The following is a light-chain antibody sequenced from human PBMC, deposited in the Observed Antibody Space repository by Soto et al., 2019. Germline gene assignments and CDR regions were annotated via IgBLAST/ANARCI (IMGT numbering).Light chain of an antibody. V-gene: IGLV1-51*01. CDR2: DNN. J-gene: IGLJ2*01. CDR1: SSNIRNNH. Sequence: QSVLTQPPSVSAAPGQKVTISCSGSSSNIRNNHVSWYQQFPGTAPKLLIYDNNNRPSEIPDRFSGSKSGTSATLGITGLQTGDEADYYCGAWDTSLSLVVFGEGTKLTVL. CDR3: GAWDTSLSLVV.